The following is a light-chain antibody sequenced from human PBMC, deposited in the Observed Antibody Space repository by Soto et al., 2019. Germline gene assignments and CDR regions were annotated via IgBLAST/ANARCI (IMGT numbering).Light chain of an antibody. CDR1: SSNIGSNY. CDR3: AAWDDSLSGL. J-gene: IGLJ3*02. Sequence: QSVLTQPPSASGTPGQRVTISCSGSSSNIGSNYVYWYQQLPGTAPKLLIYRNNQRPSGDPDRFSGYKSGTSASLAISGIRSEDEADYYCAAWDDSLSGLFGGGTKVTVL. V-gene: IGLV1-47*01. CDR2: RNN.